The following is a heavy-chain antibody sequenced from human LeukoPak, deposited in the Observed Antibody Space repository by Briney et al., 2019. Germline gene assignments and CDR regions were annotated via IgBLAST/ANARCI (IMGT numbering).Heavy chain of an antibody. D-gene: IGHD3-10*01. CDR1: GFTFSSYW. V-gene: IGHV3-7*03. J-gene: IGHJ5*02. Sequence: AGGSLRLSCAASGFTFSSYWMSWVRQAPGKGLEWVANIKQDGSEKYYVDSVKGRFTISRDNAKKSLYLQMNSLRAEDTAVYYCAREEEGYYYGSGSYFDPWGQGTLVTVSS. CDR2: IKQDGSEK. CDR3: AREEEGYYYGSGSYFDP.